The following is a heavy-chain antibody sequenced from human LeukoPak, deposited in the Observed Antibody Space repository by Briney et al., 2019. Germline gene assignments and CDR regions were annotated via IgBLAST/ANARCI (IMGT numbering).Heavy chain of an antibody. V-gene: IGHV3-7*04. CDR1: GFPFSSYW. CDR3: TRVGYIDEGIDY. J-gene: IGHJ4*02. CDR2: IKQDGSKK. Sequence: GGSLRLSCVASGFPFSSYWMTWVRQAPGKGLEWVANIKQDGSKKSYVDSVKGRFTISRDNAKNSLYLQKNSLRAEDTAIYYCTRVGYIDEGIDYWGQGTLVTVSS. D-gene: IGHD5-24*01.